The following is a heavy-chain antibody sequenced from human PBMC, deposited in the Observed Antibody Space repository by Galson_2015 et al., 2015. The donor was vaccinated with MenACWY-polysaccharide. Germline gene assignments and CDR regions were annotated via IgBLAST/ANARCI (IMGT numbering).Heavy chain of an antibody. CDR3: ATGAGDLDH. V-gene: IGHV4-4*07. J-gene: IGHJ4*02. Sequence: ETLSLTCSVSGGSITSWCYSWIRQSAGTGLEWIGRVCSPGNTKYNPSFESRVTMSLDTSKNQISLHLKSLTAADTAVFFCATGAGDLDHWGQGTRVTVSS. CDR2: VCSPGNT. D-gene: IGHD7-27*01. CDR1: GGSITSWC.